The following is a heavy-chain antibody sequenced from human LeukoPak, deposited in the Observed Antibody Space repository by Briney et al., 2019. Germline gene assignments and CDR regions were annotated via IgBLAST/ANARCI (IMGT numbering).Heavy chain of an antibody. Sequence: GGSLRLSCAASGFTFSRFWMSWVRQAPGKGLEWVSYISSSTTYTNYADSVKGRFTISRDNAKNSLYLQLNSLRADDTAVYYCARDQVTTVTTQWGSYAFDIWGQGTVVTVSS. J-gene: IGHJ3*02. V-gene: IGHV3-21*05. CDR1: GFTFSRFW. D-gene: IGHD4-17*01. CDR2: ISSSTTYT. CDR3: ARDQVTTVTTQWGSYAFDI.